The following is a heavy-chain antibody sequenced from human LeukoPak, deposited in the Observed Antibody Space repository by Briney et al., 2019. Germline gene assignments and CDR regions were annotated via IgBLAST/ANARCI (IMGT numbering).Heavy chain of an antibody. D-gene: IGHD3-22*01. CDR2: IYDSGST. V-gene: IGHV4-59*01. CDR3: ARAGAVGGYYSSPTPSNFDQ. CDR1: GGSIRRYY. J-gene: IGHJ4*02. Sequence: SETLSLTCTVSGGSIRRYYWTWIRQPPGKGLEWIGYIYDSGSTDYNPSLKSRVTISVDTSKNQISLKVNSVTAADTAVYYCARAGAVGGYYSSPTPSNFDQWGQGTLVTVSS.